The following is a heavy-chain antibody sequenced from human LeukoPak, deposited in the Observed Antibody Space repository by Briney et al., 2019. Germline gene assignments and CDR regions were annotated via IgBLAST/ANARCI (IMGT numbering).Heavy chain of an antibody. CDR1: GFTFSSYA. J-gene: IGHJ5*02. CDR2: ISYDGSNK. CDR3: ASGAYGYGEDWFDP. D-gene: IGHD5-18*01. V-gene: IGHV3-30-3*01. Sequence: GGSLRLSCAASGFTFSSYAMHWVRQAPGKGLEWVAVISYDGSNKYYADSVKGRFTISRDNSKNTLYLQMNSLRAEDTAVYYCASGAYGYGEDWFDPWGQGTLVTVSS.